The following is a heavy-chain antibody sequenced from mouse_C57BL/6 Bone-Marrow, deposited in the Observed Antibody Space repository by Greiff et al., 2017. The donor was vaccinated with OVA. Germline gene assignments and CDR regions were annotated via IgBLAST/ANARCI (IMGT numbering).Heavy chain of an antibody. CDR2: IRSKSNNYAT. CDR1: GFSFNTYA. J-gene: IGHJ2*01. V-gene: IGHV10-1*01. Sequence: EVKLMESGGGLVQPKGSLKLSCAASGFSFNTYALNWVRQTPGKGLEWVARIRSKSNNYATYYADSVKDRFTISRDDSESMLYLQMNNLITEDTAMYYCVRDSHYFDYWGQGTTLTGSS. CDR3: VRDSHYFDY.